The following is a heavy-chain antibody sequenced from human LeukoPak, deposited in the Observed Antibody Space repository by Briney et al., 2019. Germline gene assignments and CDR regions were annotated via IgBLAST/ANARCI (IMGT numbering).Heavy chain of an antibody. CDR1: GFMFSSYW. J-gene: IGHJ5*02. CDR3: ARDKGVVGTLAP. D-gene: IGHD1-26*01. V-gene: IGHV3-7*01. CDR2: IKEDGSEK. Sequence: GGSLRLSCAASGFMFSSYWMSWVRQAPEKGLEWVANIKEDGSEKYYVDSVKGRFTISRDNAKNSLYLQMNSLRAEDTAIYYCARDKGVVGTLAPWGQGTQVTYSS.